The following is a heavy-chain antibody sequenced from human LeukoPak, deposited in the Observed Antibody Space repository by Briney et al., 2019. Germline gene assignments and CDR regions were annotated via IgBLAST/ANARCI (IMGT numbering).Heavy chain of an antibody. CDR1: GYTFTGYY. CDR2: INPNSGGT. V-gene: IGHV1-2*02. CDR3: ARGGGVATIKDWFDP. Sequence: GASVKVSCKASGYTFTGYYMHWVRQAPGQGLEWMGWINPNSGGTNYAQKFQGGVTMTRDTSISTAYMELTRLRSDDTVVYYCARGGGVATIKDWFDPWGQGTLVTVSS. J-gene: IGHJ5*02. D-gene: IGHD5-12*01.